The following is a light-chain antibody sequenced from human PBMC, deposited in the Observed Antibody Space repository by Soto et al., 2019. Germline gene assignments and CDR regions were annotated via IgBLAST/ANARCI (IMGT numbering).Light chain of an antibody. V-gene: IGKV3-15*01. Sequence: EIVLTQSPGTLSLSPGERATLSCRASQSFSSNLAWYQQKPGQSPRLLISGASTRAADFPARFSGSGSGTEFILTISSLQSEDFAFYYCQQYDDWPWTFGQGTKVDI. CDR3: QQYDDWPWT. J-gene: IGKJ1*01. CDR2: GAS. CDR1: QSFSSN.